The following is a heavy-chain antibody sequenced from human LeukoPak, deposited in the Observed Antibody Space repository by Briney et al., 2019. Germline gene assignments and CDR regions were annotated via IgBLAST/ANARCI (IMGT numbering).Heavy chain of an antibody. Sequence: GGSLRLSCAASGFTFSDYYMSWVRQAPGKGLEWVSAISGSGGSTYYADSVKGRFTISRDNSKNTLYLQMNSLRAEDTAVYYCAKWIQLWLDAFDIWGQGTMVTVSS. CDR3: AKWIQLWLDAFDI. J-gene: IGHJ3*02. V-gene: IGHV3-23*01. D-gene: IGHD5-18*01. CDR1: GFTFSDYY. CDR2: ISGSGGST.